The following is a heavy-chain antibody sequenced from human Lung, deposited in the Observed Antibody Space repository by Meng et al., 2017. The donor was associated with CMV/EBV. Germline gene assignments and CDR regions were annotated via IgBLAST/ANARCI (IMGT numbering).Heavy chain of an antibody. Sequence: GGSLRLSCAASGFSFENYAMGWVRQAPGKGLQWVSSISGSGGATFYADSVKGRFTISRDNSKDTLYLQMNSLRAEDTALYYCAKGVGVTFRELEYWGRGTLVXVSS. CDR2: ISGSGGAT. V-gene: IGHV3-23*01. CDR3: AKGVGVTFRELEY. J-gene: IGHJ4*02. CDR1: GFSFENYA. D-gene: IGHD1-26*01.